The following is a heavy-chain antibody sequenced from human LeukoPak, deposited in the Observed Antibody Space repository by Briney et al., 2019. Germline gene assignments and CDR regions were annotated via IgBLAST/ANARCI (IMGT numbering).Heavy chain of an antibody. CDR1: GGSISSSSYY. J-gene: IGHJ4*02. V-gene: IGHV4-39*01. D-gene: IGHD2-2*01. Sequence: PSETLSLTCTVSGGSISSSSYYWGWIRQPPGKGLEWIGSIYYSGSTYYNPSLKSRVTISVDTSKNQFSLKLSSVTAADTAVYYCARQAGYCSSTSCVYYFDYWGQGTLVTVSS. CDR3: ARQAGYCSSTSCVYYFDY. CDR2: IYYSGST.